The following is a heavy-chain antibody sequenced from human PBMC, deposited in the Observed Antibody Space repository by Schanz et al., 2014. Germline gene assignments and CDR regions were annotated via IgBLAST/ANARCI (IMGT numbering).Heavy chain of an antibody. J-gene: IGHJ6*02. CDR3: ARDSLRGATGGYGMDV. CDR2: ISSSSSYI. V-gene: IGHV3-21*01. D-gene: IGHD2-8*02. CDR1: GFTFSDHY. Sequence: EVQLVESGGGLVQPGGSLRLSCAASGFTFSDHYMDWVRQAPGKGLEWVSSISSSSSYIYYADSVKGRFTISRDNAKNSLYLQMNSLRAEDTAVYYCARDSLRGATGGYGMDVWGQGTTVTVSS.